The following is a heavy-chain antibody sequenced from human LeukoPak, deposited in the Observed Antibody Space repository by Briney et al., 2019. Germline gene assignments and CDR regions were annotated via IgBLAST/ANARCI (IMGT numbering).Heavy chain of an antibody. Sequence: GESLKISCEGSGYSFTTYWIAWVRQMPGKGLEWMGIIYPDETNIRYSPSFQGKITISAAKSISTAYLQWSSLKASDTAIYSSARPPSRGYSSSFEYWGHGTLVTVS. CDR3: ARPPSRGYSSSFEY. CDR2: IYPDETNI. D-gene: IGHD2-2*03. V-gene: IGHV5-51*01. J-gene: IGHJ4*01. CDR1: GYSFTTYW.